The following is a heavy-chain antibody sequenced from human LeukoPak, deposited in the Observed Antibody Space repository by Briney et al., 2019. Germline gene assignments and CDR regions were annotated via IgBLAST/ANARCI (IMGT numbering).Heavy chain of an antibody. Sequence: PSETLSLTCTVSGGSISSSSYYWGWIRQPPGKGLEWIGEINHSGSTNYNPSLKSRVTISVDTSKNQFSLKLSSVTAADTAVYYCARNRRITIFGVAGLYRNENNWFDPWGQGTLVTVSS. J-gene: IGHJ5*02. V-gene: IGHV4-39*07. CDR1: GGSISSSSYY. CDR2: INHSGST. D-gene: IGHD3-3*01. CDR3: ARNRRITIFGVAGLYRNENNWFDP.